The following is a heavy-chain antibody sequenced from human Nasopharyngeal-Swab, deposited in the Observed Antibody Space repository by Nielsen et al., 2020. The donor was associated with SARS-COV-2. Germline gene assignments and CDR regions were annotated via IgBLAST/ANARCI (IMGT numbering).Heavy chain of an antibody. D-gene: IGHD4-11*01. CDR2: MYHSGNT. CDR1: GGSNSSYF. V-gene: IGHV4-59*01. Sequence: SETLSLTCTVSGGSNSSYFWSWIRQPPGKGLEWIGYMYHSGNTNYNPSLKSRVTISVDTSKNQFSLKLSSVTAADTAVYYCARDYSFSYGMDVWGQGTTVTVSS. CDR3: ARDYSFSYGMDV. J-gene: IGHJ6*02.